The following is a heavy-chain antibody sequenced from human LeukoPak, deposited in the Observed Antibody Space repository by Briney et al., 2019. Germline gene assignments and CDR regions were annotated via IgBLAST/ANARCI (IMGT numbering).Heavy chain of an antibody. D-gene: IGHD5-12*01. V-gene: IGHV3-15*01. J-gene: IGHJ4*02. CDR1: GFTFSDVW. CDR2: IKTKTDGATT. CDR3: TTATELIVATIPDN. Sequence: GGSLTLSCAASGFTFSDVWTTWVRQAPGRGLEWVGRIKTKTDGATTDYAAPVKGRFTILRDDSANMLYLQMTSLRTEDTALYYCTTATELIVATIPDNWGQGTLVTVSS.